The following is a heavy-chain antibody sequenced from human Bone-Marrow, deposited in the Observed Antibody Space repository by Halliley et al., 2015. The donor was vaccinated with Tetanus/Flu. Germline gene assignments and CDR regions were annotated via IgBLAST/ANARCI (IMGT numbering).Heavy chain of an antibody. CDR3: ARVGSGWYNNWFDP. V-gene: IGHV1-18*01. CDR2: MNGYNGNT. J-gene: IGHJ5*02. Sequence: WVGWMNGYNGNTRYAQKFQGRVIVTIDTSTSTAYMELRSLRSDDTAVYYCARVGSGWYNNWFDPWGQGTLVTVSS. D-gene: IGHD6-19*01.